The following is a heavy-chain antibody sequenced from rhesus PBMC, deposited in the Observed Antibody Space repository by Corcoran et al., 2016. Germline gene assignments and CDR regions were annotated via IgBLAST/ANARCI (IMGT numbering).Heavy chain of an antibody. CDR2: VAVKTPTA. J-gene: IGHJ5-1*01. CDR1: CGSLSGSYS. D-gene: IGHD4-23*01. CDR3: ARDEYGDYGVGRRFDI. V-gene: IGHV4-73*01. Sequence: QVKLLQWGEGLVKPSETMSLSCVVSCGSLSGSYSWPWVSHGPGKGLGGIGCVAVKTPTAHYNPSPNTRVTISKDTSKSQFSLRLSSGTAADTAVYYCARDEYGDYGVGRRFDIWGPGVLVTVSS.